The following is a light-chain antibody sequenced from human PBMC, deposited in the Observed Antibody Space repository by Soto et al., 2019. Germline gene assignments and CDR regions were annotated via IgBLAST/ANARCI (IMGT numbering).Light chain of an antibody. CDR2: AAS. Sequence: DLEMTQYRTCLSASVGDIFTISCRASQSISSYLNWYQQKPGKAPKLLIYAASSLQSGVPSRFSGSGSGTDFTLTISSLQPEDFATYYCQQSYRTRTFGQGTKWIS. CDR1: QSISSY. V-gene: IGKV1-39*01. J-gene: IGKJ1*01. CDR3: QQSYRTRT.